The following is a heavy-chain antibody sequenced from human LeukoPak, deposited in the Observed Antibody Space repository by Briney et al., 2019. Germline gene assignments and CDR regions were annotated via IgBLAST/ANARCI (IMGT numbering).Heavy chain of an antibody. CDR2: INPNSGGT. J-gene: IGHJ4*02. D-gene: IGHD3-22*01. CDR3: ARVRSYDSSGYNYFDY. CDR1: GYTFTGYY. Sequence: ASVKVSCKASGYTFTGYYMHWVRQAPGQGLEWMGWINPNSGGTNYAQKFQGRVTMTRDTSISTAYMELSRLRSDDTAVYYCARVRSYDSSGYNYFDYWGQGILVTVSS. V-gene: IGHV1-2*02.